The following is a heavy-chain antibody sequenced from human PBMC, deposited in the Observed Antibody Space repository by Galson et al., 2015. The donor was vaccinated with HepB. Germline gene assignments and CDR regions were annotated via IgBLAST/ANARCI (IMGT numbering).Heavy chain of an antibody. CDR3: AGGTSCPSD. Sequence: SLRLSCAASGFTFSSYGMHWVRQAPGKGLEWVAVIWYDGSNKYYADSVKGRFTISRDNSKNTLYLQMNSLRAEDTAVYYCAGGTSCPSDWGQGTLVTVSS. V-gene: IGHV3-33*01. CDR2: IWYDGSNK. D-gene: IGHD2-2*01. J-gene: IGHJ4*02. CDR1: GFTFSSYG.